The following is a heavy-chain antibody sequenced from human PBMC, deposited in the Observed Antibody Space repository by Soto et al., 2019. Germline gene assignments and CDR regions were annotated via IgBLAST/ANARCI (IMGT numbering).Heavy chain of an antibody. D-gene: IGHD2-2*02. J-gene: IGHJ4*02. CDR3: ARSPAAIWYFDY. V-gene: IGHV4-61*01. CDR2: IYYSGST. Sequence: PSETLSLTCTVSGGFVSSGSYYWSWIRQPPGKGLEWIGYIYYSGSTNYNPSLKSRVTISVDTSKNQFSLKLSSVTAADTAVYYCARSPAAIWYFDYWGQGTLVTVSS. CDR1: GGFVSSGSYY.